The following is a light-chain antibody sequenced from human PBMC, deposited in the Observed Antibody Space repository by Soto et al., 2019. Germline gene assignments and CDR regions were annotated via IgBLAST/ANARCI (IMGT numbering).Light chain of an antibody. V-gene: IGKV1-5*03. CDR3: QQYNTYPLS. CDR1: QSISTW. J-gene: IGKJ4*01. CDR2: KAS. Sequence: DIQMTQSPSTLSASVGDRVTITCRASQSISTWLAWYQQKXXXAPKLLIYKASNLEGGVPSRFSXSGXGTEXXITINSLQPDDFATYYCQQYNTYPLSFGGGTTVEIK.